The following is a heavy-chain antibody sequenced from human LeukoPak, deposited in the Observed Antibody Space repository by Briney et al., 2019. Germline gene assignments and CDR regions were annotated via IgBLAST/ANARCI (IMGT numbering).Heavy chain of an antibody. J-gene: IGHJ6*02. CDR2: TSAYNGNT. CDR1: GYTFTSYG. D-gene: IGHD2-2*01. CDR3: ARVRDIVVVPAAAPMDV. V-gene: IGHV1-18*01. Sequence: ASVKVSCKASGYTFTSYGISWVRQAPGQGLEWMGWTSAYNGNTNYAQKLQGRVTMTTDTSTSTAYMELRSLRSDDTAVYYCARVRDIVVVPAAAPMDVWGQGTTVTVSS.